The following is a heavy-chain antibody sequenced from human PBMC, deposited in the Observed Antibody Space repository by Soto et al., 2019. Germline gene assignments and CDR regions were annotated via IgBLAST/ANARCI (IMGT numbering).Heavy chain of an antibody. CDR1: GYTFTGYY. D-gene: IGHD1-7*01. Sequence: ASVKVSCKASGYTFTGYYMHWVRQAPGQGLEWMGWINPNSGGTNYAKKFQGWVTMTRDTSISTAYMELSRLRSDDTAVYYCATRTGTTGPREYYYYGMDVWGQGTTVTVSS. CDR3: ATRTGTTGPREYYYYGMDV. CDR2: INPNSGGT. J-gene: IGHJ6*02. V-gene: IGHV1-2*04.